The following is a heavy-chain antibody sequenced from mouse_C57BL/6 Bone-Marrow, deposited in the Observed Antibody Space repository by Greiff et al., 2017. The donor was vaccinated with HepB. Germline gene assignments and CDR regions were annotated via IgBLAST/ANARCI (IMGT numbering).Heavy chain of an antibody. D-gene: IGHD3-3*01. CDR2: ISSGGSYT. J-gene: IGHJ4*01. V-gene: IGHV5-6*01. CDR1: GFTFSSYG. Sequence: EVQVVESGGDLVKPGGSLKLSCAASGFTFSSYGMSWVRQTPDKRLEWVATISSGGSYTYYPDSVKGRFTISRDNTKDTLYLQMSSLKSEDTAMCYCARDVGLGLDMDYWGRGTSVTVSS. CDR3: ARDVGLGLDMDY.